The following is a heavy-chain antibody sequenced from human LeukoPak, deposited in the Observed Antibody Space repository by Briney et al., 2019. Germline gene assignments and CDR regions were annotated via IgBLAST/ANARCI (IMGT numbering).Heavy chain of an antibody. Sequence: GGSLRLSCAASGFTFSSYDMHWVRQAIGKGLEWVSAIGTAGDTYYPGSVKGRFTISRENAKNSLYLQMNSLRAGDTAVYYCARDLGSWYAKGFDYWGQGTLVTVSS. CDR1: GFTFSSYD. J-gene: IGHJ4*02. CDR3: ARDLGSWYAKGFDY. V-gene: IGHV3-13*01. CDR2: IGTAGDT. D-gene: IGHD6-13*01.